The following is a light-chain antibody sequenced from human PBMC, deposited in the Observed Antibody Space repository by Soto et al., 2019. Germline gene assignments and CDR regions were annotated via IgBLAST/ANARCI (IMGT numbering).Light chain of an antibody. Sequence: SHMTHSPSTLSASVEERVTITCRASQSVSNWLAWYQQKPGKAPKLLIYDASSLESGVPSRFSGSGSGTEFTLTSSILQPDDFATYYCQQCNSYSTFGQGTKVDI. J-gene: IGKJ1*01. CDR3: QQCNSYST. V-gene: IGKV1-5*01. CDR1: QSVSNW. CDR2: DAS.